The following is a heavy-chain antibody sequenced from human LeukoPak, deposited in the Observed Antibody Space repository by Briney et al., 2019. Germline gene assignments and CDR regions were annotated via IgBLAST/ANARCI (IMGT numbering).Heavy chain of an antibody. D-gene: IGHD6-19*01. J-gene: IGHJ3*02. Sequence: GASVKVSCKASGYTFTGYYMHWVRQAPGQGLEWMGWINPNSGGTNYAQKFQGRVTMTRDTSISTAYMELSRLRSDDTAVYYCTKEGGVAVAGKNAFDIWGQGTMVTVSS. CDR1: GYTFTGYY. V-gene: IGHV1-2*02. CDR3: TKEGGVAVAGKNAFDI. CDR2: INPNSGGT.